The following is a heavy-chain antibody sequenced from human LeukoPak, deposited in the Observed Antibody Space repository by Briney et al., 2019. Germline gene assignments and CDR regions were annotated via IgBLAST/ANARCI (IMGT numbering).Heavy chain of an antibody. J-gene: IGHJ4*02. CDR2: ISGSGGST. CDR1: GFTFSRYA. D-gene: IGHD5-24*01. CDR3: AKDPRVGSRVATPCH. Sequence: GGSLRLSCAASGFTFSRYAMSWVRQAPGKGLGWVSAISGSGGSTYYADSVKGRFTISRDNSKSTLFLQMNSLRAEDTAVYYCAKDPRVGSRVATPCHWGQGTLVTVSS. V-gene: IGHV3-23*01.